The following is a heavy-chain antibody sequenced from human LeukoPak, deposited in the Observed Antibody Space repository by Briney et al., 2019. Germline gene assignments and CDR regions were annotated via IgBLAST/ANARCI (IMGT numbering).Heavy chain of an antibody. Sequence: PPGGSLGLSCAASGFTFSSYAMSWVRQAPGKGLEWVSAISGSGGSTYYADSVKGRFTISRDNSKNTLYLQMNSLRAEDTAVYYCANEDCSSTSCYFSFDYWGQGTLVTVSS. D-gene: IGHD2-2*01. V-gene: IGHV3-23*01. CDR1: GFTFSSYA. CDR3: ANEDCSSTSCYFSFDY. CDR2: ISGSGGST. J-gene: IGHJ4*02.